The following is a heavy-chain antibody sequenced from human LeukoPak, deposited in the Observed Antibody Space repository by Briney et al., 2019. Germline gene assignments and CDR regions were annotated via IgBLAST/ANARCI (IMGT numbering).Heavy chain of an antibody. CDR2: MYYSGNT. J-gene: IGHJ5*02. V-gene: IGHV4-39*01. CDR1: GDSVSRSDSY. D-gene: IGHD1-26*01. Sequence: PSETLSLTCSVSGDSVSRSDSYWDWIRQPPGKGLEWIGSMYYSGNTYYNPSLKSRVTISADTSKNQFSMKLSSVTAADTAVYYCGRCSSGSYNWFDPWGQGTLVTVSS. CDR3: GRCSSGSYNWFDP.